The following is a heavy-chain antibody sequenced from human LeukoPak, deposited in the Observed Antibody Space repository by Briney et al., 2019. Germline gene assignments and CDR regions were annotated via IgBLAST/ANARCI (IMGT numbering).Heavy chain of an antibody. D-gene: IGHD6-13*01. CDR3: AKSITAAGTYAFDI. CDR2: MRGNGGST. CDR1: GFXFSSYA. J-gene: IGHJ3*02. Sequence: GGSLRLPCAASGFXFSSYAISWVRQAPGKGLEWVSAMRGNGGSTEYVDSVRGRFIISRDNSRNTLYLQMNSLRAEDTAVYYCAKSITAAGTYAFDIWGQGTVVTVSS. V-gene: IGHV3-23*01.